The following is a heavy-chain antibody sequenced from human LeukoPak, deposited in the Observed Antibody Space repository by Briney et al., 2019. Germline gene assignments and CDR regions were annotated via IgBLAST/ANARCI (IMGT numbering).Heavy chain of an antibody. CDR1: GESIRSTTV. V-gene: IGHV4-39*01. Sequence: PSETLSLTCSVSGESIRSTTVWGWIRQSPGMGLEWIASTSHAGISYYNPSLSSRVTVSADSSKNQFSLRLSSVTAADTAVYYCARRGGHSWDVGNWFDPWGQGTPVTVSS. CDR3: ARRGGHSWDVGNWFDP. CDR2: TSHAGIS. J-gene: IGHJ5*02. D-gene: IGHD6-13*01.